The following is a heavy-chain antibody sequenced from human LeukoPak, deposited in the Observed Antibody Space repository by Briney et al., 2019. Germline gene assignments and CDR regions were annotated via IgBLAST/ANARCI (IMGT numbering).Heavy chain of an antibody. Sequence: GGSLRLSCAASGFTFSNAWMSWVRQAPGKGLEWVGRIKSKTDGGTTDYAAPVKGRFTISRDDSKNTLYLQMNSLKTEDTAVYYCIPIPINYDSSGPKLYPGYWGRGTLVTVSS. CDR1: GFTFSNAW. V-gene: IGHV3-15*01. CDR2: IKSKTDGGTT. D-gene: IGHD3-22*01. CDR3: IPIPINYDSSGPKLYPGY. J-gene: IGHJ4*02.